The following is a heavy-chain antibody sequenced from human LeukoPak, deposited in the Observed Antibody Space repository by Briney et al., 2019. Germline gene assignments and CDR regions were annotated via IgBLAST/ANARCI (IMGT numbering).Heavy chain of an antibody. CDR2: ISSSGSTI. CDR1: GFTFSSYE. Sequence: PGGSLRLSCAASGFTFSSYEMNWVRQAPGKGLEWVSYISSSGSTIYYADSVKGRFTICRDNAKNSLYLQMNSLRAEDTAVYYCARGANWFDPWGRGTLVTVSS. V-gene: IGHV3-48*03. J-gene: IGHJ5*02. CDR3: ARGANWFDP.